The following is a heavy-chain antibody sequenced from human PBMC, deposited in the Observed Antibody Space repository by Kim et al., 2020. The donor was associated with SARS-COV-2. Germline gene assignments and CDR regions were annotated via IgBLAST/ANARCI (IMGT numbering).Heavy chain of an antibody. Sequence: NSLKGRFTNSRDNAKTSLYLQMNSLRAEDTAVYYCARVPVGSSSWYYFDYWGRGTLVTVSS. CDR3: ARVPVGSSSWYYFDY. V-gene: IGHV3-11*05. J-gene: IGHJ4*02. D-gene: IGHD6-13*01.